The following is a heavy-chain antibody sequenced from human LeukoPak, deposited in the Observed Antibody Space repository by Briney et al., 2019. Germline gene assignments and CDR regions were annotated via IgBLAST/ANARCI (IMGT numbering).Heavy chain of an antibody. CDR3: AKANRDGYNYYDY. D-gene: IGHD5-24*01. CDR1: GLIFSSDA. Sequence: GGSLRLSSAASGLIFSSDAMSWVRQAPGKGLEWVSAISGSGGSTYYADSVKGRFTSSRDNSKDTMYLQMNSLRAEDTAAYYCAKANRDGYNYYDYWGQGTLVTVSS. J-gene: IGHJ4*02. CDR2: ISGSGGST. V-gene: IGHV3-23*01.